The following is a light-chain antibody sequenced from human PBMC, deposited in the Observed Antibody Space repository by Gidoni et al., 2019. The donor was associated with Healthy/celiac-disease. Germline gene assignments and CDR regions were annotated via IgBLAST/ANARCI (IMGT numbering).Light chain of an antibody. CDR3: QQYGSSPTLT. J-gene: IGKJ1*01. CDR2: GAS. V-gene: IGKV3-20*01. Sequence: EIVLTQSPGPLSLSPGERATLSCRASQSVSSSYLAWYQQKPGQAPRLLIYGASSRATGIPDRFSGSGSGTDFTLTISRLEPEDFAVYYCQQYGSSPTLTFGQGTKVEIK. CDR1: QSVSSSY.